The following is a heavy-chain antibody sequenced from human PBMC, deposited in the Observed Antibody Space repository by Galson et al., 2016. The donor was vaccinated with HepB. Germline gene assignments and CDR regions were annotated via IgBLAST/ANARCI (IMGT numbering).Heavy chain of an antibody. D-gene: IGHD3-10*01. CDR2: ISSSSTSI. CDR3: ARDPGFGNGMDV. Sequence: SLRLSCAASGFTFSSYPMTWVRQAPGKGLEWVSFISSSSTSISYADSVKGRFTISRDNAKNSLYLQMNSLRSEDTAVYYCARDPGFGNGMDVWGQGTTVTVS. CDR1: GFTFSSYP. J-gene: IGHJ6*02. V-gene: IGHV3-48*01.